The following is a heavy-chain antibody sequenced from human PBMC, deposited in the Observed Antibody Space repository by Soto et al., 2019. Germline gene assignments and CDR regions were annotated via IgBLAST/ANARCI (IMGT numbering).Heavy chain of an antibody. CDR3: ARGGEKISRVPNYYYGMDV. V-gene: IGHV3-30*04. CDR2: ISYDGMNA. D-gene: IGHD7-27*01. J-gene: IGHJ6*02. CDR1: GFAFSTYS. Sequence: ESGGGVVQPGGSLRLSCVASGFAFSTYSLHWVRQAPGKGLEWVAVISYDGMNAYYPDSVKGRFTVSRDNSKNSLYLQMTSLRPEDTVVFYCARGGEKISRVPNYYYGMDVWGQGTTVTISS.